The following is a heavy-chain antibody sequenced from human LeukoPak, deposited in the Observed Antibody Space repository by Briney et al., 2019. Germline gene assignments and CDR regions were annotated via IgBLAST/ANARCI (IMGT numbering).Heavy chain of an antibody. CDR2: IKQDGSEK. Sequence: QPGGSLRLSCAASGFTFSSYWMSWVRQAPGKGLEWVANIKQDGSEKYYVDSVKGRFTISRDNAKNSLYLQMNSLRAEDTAVYYCARLLWFGELFTEYFDYRGQGTLVTVSS. V-gene: IGHV3-7*01. CDR1: GFTFSSYW. CDR3: ARLLWFGELFTEYFDY. D-gene: IGHD3-10*01. J-gene: IGHJ4*02.